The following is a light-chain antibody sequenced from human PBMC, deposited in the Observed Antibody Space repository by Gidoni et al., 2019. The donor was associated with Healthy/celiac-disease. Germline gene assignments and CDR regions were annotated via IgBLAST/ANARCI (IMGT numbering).Light chain of an antibody. Sequence: IVMTQSPATLSVSPGERATLSCRASQSVSSNLAWYQQKPGQAPRLLIYGASTRATGIPARFSGRGSGTEFTLTISSLQYEDLAVYYCQQYNNWITFGQGTRLEIK. CDR2: GAS. J-gene: IGKJ5*01. CDR1: QSVSSN. V-gene: IGKV3-15*01. CDR3: QQYNNWIT.